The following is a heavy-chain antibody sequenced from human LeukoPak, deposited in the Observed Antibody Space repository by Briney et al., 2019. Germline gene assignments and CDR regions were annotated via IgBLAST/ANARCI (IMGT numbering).Heavy chain of an antibody. CDR1: GGSISSSSYY. Sequence: SGTLSLTCTVSGGSISSSSYYWGWIRQPPGKGLEWIGSIYYGGSTYYNPSLKSRVTISVDTSKNQFSLKLSSVTAADTAVYYCARHFWRATAFDPWGQGTLVTVSS. CDR2: IYYGGST. V-gene: IGHV4-39*01. CDR3: ARHFWRATAFDP. J-gene: IGHJ5*02. D-gene: IGHD3-3*01.